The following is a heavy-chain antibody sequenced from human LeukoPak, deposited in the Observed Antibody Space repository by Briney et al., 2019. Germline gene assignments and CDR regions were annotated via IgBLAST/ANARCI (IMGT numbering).Heavy chain of an antibody. Sequence: ASAKVSCKASGYTFTSYGISWVRQAPGQGLEWMGWINPNSGGTNYAQKFQGRVTMTRDTSISTAYMELSRLRSDDTAVYYCARAGYYGDYGDYWGQGTLVTVSS. J-gene: IGHJ4*02. CDR3: ARAGYYGDYGDY. D-gene: IGHD4-17*01. CDR1: GYTFTSYG. CDR2: INPNSGGT. V-gene: IGHV1-2*02.